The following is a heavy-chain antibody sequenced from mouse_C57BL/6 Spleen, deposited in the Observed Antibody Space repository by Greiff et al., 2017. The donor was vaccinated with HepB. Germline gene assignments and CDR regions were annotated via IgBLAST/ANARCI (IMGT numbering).Heavy chain of an antibody. D-gene: IGHD5-1*01. CDR1: GFTFSSYA. Sequence: EVQLVESGGGLVKPGGSLKLSCAASGFTFSSYAMSWVRQTPEKRLEWVATISDGGSYTYYPDNVKGRFTISRDNAKNNLYLQMSHLKSEDTAMYYCARGSNYFDYWGQGTTLTGSS. CDR3: ARGSNYFDY. CDR2: ISDGGSYT. J-gene: IGHJ2*01. V-gene: IGHV5-4*01.